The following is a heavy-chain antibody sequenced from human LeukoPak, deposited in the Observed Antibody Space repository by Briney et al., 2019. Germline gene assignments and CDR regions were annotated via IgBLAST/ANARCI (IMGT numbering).Heavy chain of an antibody. Sequence: PSETLSLTCIVSGGSISSYYWSWIRQPPGKGLEWIGYIYYSGSTNYNPSLKSRVTISVDTSKNQFSLKLSSVTAADTAVYYCAGRGYSYGYRREFDYWGQGTLVTVSS. CDR2: IYYSGST. D-gene: IGHD5-18*01. J-gene: IGHJ4*02. CDR1: GGSISSYY. CDR3: AGRGYSYGYRREFDY. V-gene: IGHV4-59*01.